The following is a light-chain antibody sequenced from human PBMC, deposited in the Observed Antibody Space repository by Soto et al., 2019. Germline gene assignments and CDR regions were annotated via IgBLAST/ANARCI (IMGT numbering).Light chain of an antibody. CDR3: QQYGSSPPYT. V-gene: IGKV3-20*01. J-gene: IGKJ2*01. CDR1: QSVSSSY. Sequence: EIVLTQSPGTLSFSPGERATLSCRASQSVSSSYLAWYQQKPGQAPRLLIYGASNRATGIPDRFSGSGSGTDFTLTISRLEPEDFAIYYCQQYGSSPPYTFGQGTKVDIK. CDR2: GAS.